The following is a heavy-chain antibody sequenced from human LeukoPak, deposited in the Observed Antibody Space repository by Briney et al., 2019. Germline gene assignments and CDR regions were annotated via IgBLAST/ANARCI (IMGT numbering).Heavy chain of an antibody. D-gene: IGHD5-18*01. J-gene: IGHJ4*02. CDR1: GFTFSSYG. Sequence: GGSLRLSCAASGFTFSSYGMHWVRQAPGKGLEWVAVISYDGSNKYYADSVKGRFTISRDNSKNTLYLQMNSLRAEDTAVYYCARVGYSYGYGFDYWGQGTLVTVSS. V-gene: IGHV3-30*19. CDR2: ISYDGSNK. CDR3: ARVGYSYGYGFDY.